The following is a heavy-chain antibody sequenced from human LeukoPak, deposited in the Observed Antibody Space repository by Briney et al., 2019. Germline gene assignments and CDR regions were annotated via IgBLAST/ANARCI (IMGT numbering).Heavy chain of an antibody. V-gene: IGHV3-30*04. D-gene: IGHD4-17*01. CDR1: GFTFSSYA. CDR2: ISYDGSNK. J-gene: IGHJ4*02. Sequence: GGSLRLSCAASGFTFSSYAMHWVRQAPGKGLEWVAVISYDGSNKYYADSVKGRFTISRDNSKNTLYLQMNSLRAEDTAVYYCARATTVTTGVDYWGQGTLVTVSS. CDR3: ARATTVTTGVDY.